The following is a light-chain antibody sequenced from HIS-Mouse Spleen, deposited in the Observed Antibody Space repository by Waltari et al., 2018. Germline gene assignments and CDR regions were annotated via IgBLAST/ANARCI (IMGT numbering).Light chain of an antibody. CDR2: DVS. V-gene: IGLV2-11*01. CDR1: SSDVGGYNY. Sequence: QSALTQPRPVSGSPGPSVTISCTGTSSDVGGYNYVPWYQQQPGKAPKLMIYDVSKRPSGVPDRFSGSKSGNTASLTISGLQAEDEADYYCCSYAGSYTWVFGGGTKLTVL. CDR3: CSYAGSYTWV. J-gene: IGLJ3*02.